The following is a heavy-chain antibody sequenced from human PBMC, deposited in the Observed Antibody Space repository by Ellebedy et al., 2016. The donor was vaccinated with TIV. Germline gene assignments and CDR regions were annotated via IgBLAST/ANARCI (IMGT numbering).Heavy chain of an antibody. CDR2: IYYSGIT. CDR3: ASHAISGLAEFDY. CDR1: GASISSSY. Sequence: MPSETLSLTCTVSGASISSSYWSWIRQPPGKGLEWIGCIYYSGITNFNPSLKSRVTTSLDTPKNQFSLKVRSVTAADTAVYYCASHAISGLAEFDYWGQGTLVTVSS. J-gene: IGHJ4*02. V-gene: IGHV4-59*08. D-gene: IGHD6-13*01.